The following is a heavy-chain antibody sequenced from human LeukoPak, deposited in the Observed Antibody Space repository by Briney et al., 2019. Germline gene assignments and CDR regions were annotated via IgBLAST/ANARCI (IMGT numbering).Heavy chain of an antibody. D-gene: IGHD6-19*01. CDR1: GFTFSSYG. CDR2: IWYDGSNK. V-gene: IGHV3-33*01. Sequence: PGGSLRLSCAASGFTFSSYGMHCVRQAPGKGLEWVAVIWYDGSNKYYADSVKGRFTISRDNSKNTLYLQMNSLRAEDTAVYYCARAGYSSVWGAFDIWGQGTMVTVSS. J-gene: IGHJ3*02. CDR3: ARAGYSSVWGAFDI.